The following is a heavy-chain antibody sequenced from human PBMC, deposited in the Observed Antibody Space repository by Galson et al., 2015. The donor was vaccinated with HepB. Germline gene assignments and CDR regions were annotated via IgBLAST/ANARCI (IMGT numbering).Heavy chain of an antibody. J-gene: IGHJ3*02. D-gene: IGHD3-10*01. V-gene: IGHV3-33*08. Sequence: SLRLSCAASGFGFNNYGVHWVRQAPGNGLEWVSTMWFDGTNKYYRDSVKGRFTVSRDSSMATVYLQMDSLRAEDTAIYFCARDRYNYGPAPGGVFDIWSQGTRVTVSS. CDR1: GFGFNNYG. CDR2: MWFDGTNK. CDR3: ARDRYNYGPAPGGVFDI.